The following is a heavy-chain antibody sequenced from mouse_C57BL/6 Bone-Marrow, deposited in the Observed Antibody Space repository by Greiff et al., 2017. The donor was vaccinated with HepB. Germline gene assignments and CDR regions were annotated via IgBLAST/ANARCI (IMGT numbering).Heavy chain of an antibody. CDR1: GYSFTDYN. CDR3: ARHSTYDYALYFDY. D-gene: IGHD2-4*01. Sequence: VQLQQSGPELVKHGASVKISCKASGYSFTDYNMNWVKQSNGKSLEWIGVINPNYGTTSYNQKFKGKATLTVDQSSSTAYMQLNSLTSEDSAVYYCARHSTYDYALYFDYWGQGTTLTVSS. V-gene: IGHV1-39*01. CDR2: INPNYGTT. J-gene: IGHJ2*01.